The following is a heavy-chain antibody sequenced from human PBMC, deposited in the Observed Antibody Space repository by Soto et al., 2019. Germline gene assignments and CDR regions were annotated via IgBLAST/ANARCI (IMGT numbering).Heavy chain of an antibody. CDR2: IYYSGST. CDR1: GDSISSLY. D-gene: IGHD2-2*01. CDR3: ARDRLVPAAGTWDYGMDV. J-gene: IGHJ6*02. Sequence: PSETLSLTCTVSGDSISSLYWSWIRQPPGKGLEWIGYIYYSGSTNYNPSLKSRVTISVDTSKNQFSLKLSSVTAADTAVYYCARDRLVPAAGTWDYGMDVWGQGTTVTVSS. V-gene: IGHV4-59*01.